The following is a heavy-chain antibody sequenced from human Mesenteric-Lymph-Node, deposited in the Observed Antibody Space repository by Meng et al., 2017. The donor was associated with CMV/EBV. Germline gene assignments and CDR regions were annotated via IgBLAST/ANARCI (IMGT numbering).Heavy chain of an antibody. CDR1: GVSLSTTGVG. J-gene: IGHJ4*02. D-gene: IGHD6-6*01. CDR3: ARRLYSTSSGALDY. V-gene: IGHV2-5*02. CDR2: IYWDEDK. Sequence: SGVSLSTTGVGVGWVPQPPGKALEWLALIYWDEDKSYRPSLKSRVTITKDTSKNQVVLTLTNMDPVDTATYYCARRLYSTSSGALDYWGQGILVTVSS.